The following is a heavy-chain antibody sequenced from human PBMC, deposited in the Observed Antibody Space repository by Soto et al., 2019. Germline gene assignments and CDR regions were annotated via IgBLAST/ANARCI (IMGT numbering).Heavy chain of an antibody. CDR3: ARYCNGGACYSASLDY. CDR2: ISYDGGKE. D-gene: IGHD2-15*01. V-gene: IGHV3-30*09. Sequence: GGSLRLSWAASPFTFRGYSMHWVRQAPGKGLEWVTSISYDGGKESYSDSVKGRFAVSRDNSKNTLYLQMNSLRPEDTAVYYCARYCNGGACYSASLDYWGQGTQVTVSS. J-gene: IGHJ4*02. CDR1: PFTFRGYS.